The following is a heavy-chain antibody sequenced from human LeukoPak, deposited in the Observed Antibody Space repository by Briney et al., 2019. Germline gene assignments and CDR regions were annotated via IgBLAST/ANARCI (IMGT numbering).Heavy chain of an antibody. CDR3: ARGDSSGWYEADYYCMDV. D-gene: IGHD6-19*01. CDR1: GGSINNYY. CDR2: IYYNGDT. Sequence: PSETLSLTCTVSGGSINNYYWNWIRQSPGKGLEWIGYIYYNGDTNYNPSLKSRVTVSLDTSKKQFSLKLNSVTTADTAVYYCARGDSSGWYEADYYCMDVWGKGTTVTISS. J-gene: IGHJ6*03. V-gene: IGHV4-59*01.